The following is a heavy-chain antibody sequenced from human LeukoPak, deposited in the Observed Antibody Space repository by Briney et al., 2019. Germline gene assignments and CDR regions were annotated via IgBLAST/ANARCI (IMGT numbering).Heavy chain of an antibody. CDR3: AGPTTDYYYYGMDV. Sequence: GASVKVSCKASGYTFTSYGVSWVRQAPGQGLEWMGRIIPILGIANYAQKFQGRVTITADKSTSTAYMELSSLRSEDTAVYYCAGPTTDYYYYGMDVWGQGTTVTVSS. V-gene: IGHV1-69*04. J-gene: IGHJ6*02. CDR1: GYTFTSYG. D-gene: IGHD1-1*01. CDR2: IIPILGIA.